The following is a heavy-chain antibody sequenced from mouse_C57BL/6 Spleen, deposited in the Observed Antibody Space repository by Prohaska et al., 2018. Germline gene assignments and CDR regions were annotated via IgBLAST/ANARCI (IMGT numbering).Heavy chain of an antibody. CDR3: ARDGLYYGKGFAY. V-gene: IGHV1-26*01. CDR2: INPNNGGT. D-gene: IGHD2-1*01. J-gene: IGHJ3*01. CDR1: GYTFTDYY. Sequence: GYTFTDYYMNWVKQSHGKSLEWIGDINPNNGGTSYNQKFKGKATLTVDKSSSTAYMELRSLTSEDSAVYYCARDGLYYGKGFAYWGQGTLVTVSA.